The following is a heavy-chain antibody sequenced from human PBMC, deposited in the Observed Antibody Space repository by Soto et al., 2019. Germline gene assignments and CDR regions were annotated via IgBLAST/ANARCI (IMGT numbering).Heavy chain of an antibody. CDR1: GDSIISTNW. CDR3: ARDYFKNWYFDL. D-gene: IGHD3-10*01. V-gene: IGHV4-4*02. J-gene: IGHJ2*01. CDR2: VFHSGLT. Sequence: QVQLQESGPGLVKPSGTLSLTCAVSGDSIISTNWWSWVRQPPGKGLEWIGEVFHSGLTNYNPSLKSRVTMLVDKSKNQFSLKVTSVTAADTAMYYCARDYFKNWYFDLWGRVTLVTVSS.